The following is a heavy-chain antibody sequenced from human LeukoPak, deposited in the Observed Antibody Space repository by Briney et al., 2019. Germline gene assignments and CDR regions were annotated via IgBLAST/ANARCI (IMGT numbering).Heavy chain of an antibody. CDR3: ARPYDSSGFDAFDI. D-gene: IGHD3-22*01. V-gene: IGHV3-64*01. CDR2: ISSNGGST. J-gene: IGHJ3*02. CDR1: GFTFSSYA. Sequence: GGSLRPSCAASGFTFSSYAMHWVRQAPGKGLEYVSAISSNGGSTYYANSVKGRFTISRDNSKNTLYLQMGSLRAEDMAVYYCARPYDSSGFDAFDIWGQGTMVTVSS.